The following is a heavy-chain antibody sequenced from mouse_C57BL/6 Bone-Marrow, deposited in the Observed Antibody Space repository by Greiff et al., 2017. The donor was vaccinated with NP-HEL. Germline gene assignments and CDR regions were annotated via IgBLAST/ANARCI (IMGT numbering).Heavy chain of an antibody. CDR1: GYTFTSYG. D-gene: IGHD3-2*02. Sequence: VKLQESGAELARPGASVTLSCKASGYTFTSYGISWVKQRTGQGLEWIGEIYPRSGNTYYNEKFKGKATLPADKSSSTAYMELRSLTSEDSAVYFRARLSRAQATRGGYFDYGGQGITLAVSS. V-gene: IGHV1-81*01. CDR2: IYPRSGNT. CDR3: ARLSRAQATRGGYFDY. J-gene: IGHJ2*01.